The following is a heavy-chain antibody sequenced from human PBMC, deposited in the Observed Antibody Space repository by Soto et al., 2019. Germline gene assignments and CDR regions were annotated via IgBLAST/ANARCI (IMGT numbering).Heavy chain of an antibody. J-gene: IGHJ6*02. D-gene: IGHD3-10*01. V-gene: IGHV5-51*01. Sequence: GESLKISCKGSGYSFTSYWIGWVRQMPGKGLEWMGIIYPGDSDTRYSPSFQGQVTISADKSISTAYLQWSSLKASDTAMYYCARRLLPDSSGNLWGRDVGAQGTALPFSS. CDR1: GYSFTSYW. CDR3: ARRLLPDSSGNLWGRDV. CDR2: IYPGDSDT.